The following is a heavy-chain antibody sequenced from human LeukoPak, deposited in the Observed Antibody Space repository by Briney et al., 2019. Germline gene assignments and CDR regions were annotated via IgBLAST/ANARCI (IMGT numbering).Heavy chain of an antibody. V-gene: IGHV5-51*01. J-gene: IGHJ4*02. CDR3: VRWLRQRYCSGGSCYSAAFDC. CDR1: GYSFTSYW. D-gene: IGHD2-15*01. Sequence: GESLKISCKGSGYSFTSYWIGWVRQMPGKGLEWMGIIYPGDSDSRYSPSFQGQVTISADKSISTAYLQWSSLKASDTAMYYCVRWLRQRYCSGGSCYSAAFDCWGQGTLVTVSS. CDR2: IYPGDSDS.